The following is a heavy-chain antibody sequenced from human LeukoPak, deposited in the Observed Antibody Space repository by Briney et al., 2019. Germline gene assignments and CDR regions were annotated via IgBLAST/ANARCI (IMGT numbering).Heavy chain of an antibody. D-gene: IGHD3-9*01. CDR1: GFTVRSYW. Sequence: PGGSLRLSCAVSGFTVRSYWMSWVRQAPGKGLEWVANIKQDGSEKYYVDSVKGRFTISRDNAKNSLYLQMNSLRAEDTAVYYCARDGRILTGYSLDWGQGTLVTVSS. V-gene: IGHV3-7*01. CDR2: IKQDGSEK. J-gene: IGHJ4*02. CDR3: ARDGRILTGYSLD.